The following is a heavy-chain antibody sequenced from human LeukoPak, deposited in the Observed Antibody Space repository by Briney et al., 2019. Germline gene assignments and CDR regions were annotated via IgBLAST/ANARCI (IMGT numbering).Heavy chain of an antibody. CDR1: GYTFTSYA. J-gene: IGHJ6*02. CDR2: INAGNGNT. CDR3: ARGDYYYDSPRYYYYGMDV. Sequence: ASVKVSCKASGYTFTSYAMHWVRQAPGQRLEWMGWINAGNGNTKYSQKFQGRVTITRDTSASTAYMELSSLRSEDTAVYYCARGDYYYDSPRYYYYGMDVWGQGTTVTVSS. D-gene: IGHD3-22*01. V-gene: IGHV1-3*01.